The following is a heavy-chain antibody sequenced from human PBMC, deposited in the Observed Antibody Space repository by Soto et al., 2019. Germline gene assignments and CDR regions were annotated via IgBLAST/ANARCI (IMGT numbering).Heavy chain of an antibody. D-gene: IGHD4-17*01. J-gene: IGHJ4*02. V-gene: IGHV2-5*02. CDR2: IYWDDDK. Sequence: QITLKESGPTLVKPTQTLTLTCTFSGFSLSTSGVGVGWIRQPPGKALEWLALIYWDDDKRYSPSLETRLTLTKDISKNQVVLRMTNMDPVDTATYYCAHMRTTVTTKWGQGTLVTVSS. CDR1: GFSLSTSGVG. CDR3: AHMRTTVTTK.